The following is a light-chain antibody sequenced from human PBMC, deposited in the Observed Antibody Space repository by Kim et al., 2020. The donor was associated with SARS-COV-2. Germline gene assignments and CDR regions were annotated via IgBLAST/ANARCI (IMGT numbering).Light chain of an antibody. V-gene: IGKV3-20*01. CDR2: GAS. J-gene: IGKJ5*01. CDR1: QSVARNY. CDR3: QQYAFSPIT. Sequence: EIVLTQSPGTLSVSPGERATLSCRASQSVARNYLAWYQQRPAQAPRLLIHGASSRATGIPDRFSGSGSGTDFTLTISRLEPEDFAVYYCQQYAFSPITFGQGTRLGIK.